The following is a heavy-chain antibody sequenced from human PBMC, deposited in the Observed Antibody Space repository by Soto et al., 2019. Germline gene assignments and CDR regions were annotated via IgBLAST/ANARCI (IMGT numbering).Heavy chain of an antibody. V-gene: IGHV1-58*01. CDR2: IVVGSGNT. CDR3: AADRGTYYYDSSGSY. Sequence: ASVKVSFKASGFTFTSSAVQWVRQARGQRLEWIGWIVVGSGNTNYAQKFQERVTITRDMSTSTAYMELSSLRSEDTAVYYCAADRGTYYYDSSGSYWGQGTLVTV. CDR1: GFTFTSSA. J-gene: IGHJ4*02. D-gene: IGHD3-22*01.